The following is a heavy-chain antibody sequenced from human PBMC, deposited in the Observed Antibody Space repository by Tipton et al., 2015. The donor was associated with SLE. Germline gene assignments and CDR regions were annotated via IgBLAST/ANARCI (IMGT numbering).Heavy chain of an antibody. Sequence: QLVQSGAEVKKPGASVKVSCKTSGYSFKNYGVSWVRQAPGQGLEWMGWISGFNGNSNYAQSLQGRVTMATETSTSTAYMELRSLRFDDTAVYYCARDMAVAGGFNAMDVWGQGTTVTVSS. D-gene: IGHD6-19*01. CDR2: ISGFNGNS. CDR1: GYSFKNYG. V-gene: IGHV1-18*01. J-gene: IGHJ6*02. CDR3: ARDMAVAGGFNAMDV.